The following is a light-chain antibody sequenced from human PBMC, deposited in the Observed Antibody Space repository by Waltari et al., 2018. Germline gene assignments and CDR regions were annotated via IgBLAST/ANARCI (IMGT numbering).Light chain of an antibody. J-gene: IGLJ1*01. V-gene: IGLV2-23*02. CDR1: TSDVGNYDL. Sequence: QSALTQPASVSGTLGQSITISCTGTTSDVGNYDLVSWYQHHPGKAPKLLIGEVIKRPSGVSSRFSVSKSGNTASLTISGLQAEDEADYYCCSYAGRGTYVFGSGTKVTVL. CDR3: CSYAGRGTYV. CDR2: EVI.